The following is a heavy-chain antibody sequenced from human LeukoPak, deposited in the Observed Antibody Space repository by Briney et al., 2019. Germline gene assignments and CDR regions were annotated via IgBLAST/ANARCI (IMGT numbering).Heavy chain of an antibody. D-gene: IGHD4-17*01. Sequence: PGGSLRLSCAASGFTFSSYAMTWVRQAPGKGLEWVSAISGSGNSTYYADSVKGRFTISRDNSKNTLYLQMNSLRAEDTAVYYCARGNTVTTLYFDYWGQGTLVTVSS. CDR1: GFTFSSYA. V-gene: IGHV3-23*01. J-gene: IGHJ4*02. CDR3: ARGNTVTTLYFDY. CDR2: ISGSGNST.